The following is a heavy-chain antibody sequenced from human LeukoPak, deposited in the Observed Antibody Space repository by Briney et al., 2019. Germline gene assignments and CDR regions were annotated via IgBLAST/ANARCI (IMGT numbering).Heavy chain of an antibody. V-gene: IGHV4-59*01. D-gene: IGHD6-13*01. CDR2: IYYSGST. J-gene: IGHJ4*02. CDR1: GGSISSYY. Sequence: SETLSLTSTVSGGSISSYYWSWIRQLPGKGLEWIGYIYYSGSTNYNPSLKSRVTISVDTSKNQFSLKLSSVTAADTAVYYCARAAIAAAGYFDYWGQGTLVTVSS. CDR3: ARAAIAAAGYFDY.